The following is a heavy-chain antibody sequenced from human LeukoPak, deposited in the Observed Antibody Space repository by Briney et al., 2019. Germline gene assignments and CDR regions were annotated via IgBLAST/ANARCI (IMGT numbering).Heavy chain of an antibody. CDR3: ARRRSSSWNHNWFDP. J-gene: IGHJ5*02. D-gene: IGHD6-13*01. CDR1: GGSISSYY. V-gene: IGHV4-59*08. Sequence: SETLSLTCTVSGGSISSYYWSWIRQPPGKGLEWIGYIYYSGSTNYNPSLKSRVTISVDTSKNQFSLKLSSVTAADTAVYYCARRRSSSWNHNWFDPWGQGTLVTVSS. CDR2: IYYSGST.